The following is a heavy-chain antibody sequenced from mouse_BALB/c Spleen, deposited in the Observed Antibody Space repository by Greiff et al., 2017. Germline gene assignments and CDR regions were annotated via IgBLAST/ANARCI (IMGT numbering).Heavy chain of an antibody. CDR1: GYTFTDYE. D-gene: IGHD2-3*01. J-gene: IGHJ4*01. CDR2: IDPETGGT. V-gene: IGHV1-15*01. Sequence: QVQLKQSGAELVRPGASVTLSCKASGYTFTDYEMHWVKQTPVHGLEWIGAIDPETGGTAYNQKFKGKATLTADKSSSTAYMELRSLTSEDSAVYYCTRRWLLTCAMDYWGQGTSVTVSS. CDR3: TRRWLLTCAMDY.